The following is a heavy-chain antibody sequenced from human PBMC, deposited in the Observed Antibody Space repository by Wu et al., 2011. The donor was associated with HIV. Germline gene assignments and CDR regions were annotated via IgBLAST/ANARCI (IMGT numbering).Heavy chain of an antibody. CDR1: GGTFNSYG. D-gene: IGHD3-22*01. CDR2: IIPIFGTT. V-gene: IGHV1-69*14. CDR3: ARARYYFDSSGWDWFDP. Sequence: QVQLVQSGAEVKKPGSSVKVSCKASGGTFNSYGISWVRQAPGQGLEWMGGIIPIFGTTNYAQKFQGRVTITADKSTTTAYMELSSLRSEDTAVYYCARARYYFDSSGWDWFDPWGQGTLVTVSS. J-gene: IGHJ5*02.